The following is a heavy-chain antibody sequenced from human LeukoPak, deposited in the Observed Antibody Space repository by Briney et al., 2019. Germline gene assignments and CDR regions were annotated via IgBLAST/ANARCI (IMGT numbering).Heavy chain of an antibody. V-gene: IGHV3-21*01. CDR2: IDSSSSYI. Sequence: GGSLRLSCAASGFTFSSYGMNWVRQAPGKGLEWVSSIDSSSSYIYYADSVKGRFTISRDNAKNSLYLQMNSLRVEDTAAYYCARNGGSVGYRGQGTLVTVSS. CDR3: ARNGGSVGY. CDR1: GFTFSSYG. J-gene: IGHJ4*02. D-gene: IGHD2-8*01.